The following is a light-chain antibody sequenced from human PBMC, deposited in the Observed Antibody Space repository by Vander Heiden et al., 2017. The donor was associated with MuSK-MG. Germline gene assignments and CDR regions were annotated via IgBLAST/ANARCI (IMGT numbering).Light chain of an antibody. CDR2: AAS. CDR3: QQSDSTPFT. Sequence: DIQITQSPSSLSASVGDRVTITCRASQSISSYLNWYQQKPGKAPKLLIYAASSLQSGVPSRFSGSGSGTDFTLTISSLQPEDFATYYCQQSDSTPFTFGHGTKVDIK. CDR1: QSISSY. V-gene: IGKV1-39*01. J-gene: IGKJ3*01.